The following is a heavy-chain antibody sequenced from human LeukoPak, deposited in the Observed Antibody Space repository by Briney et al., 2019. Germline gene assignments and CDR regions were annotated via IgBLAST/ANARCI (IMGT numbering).Heavy chain of an antibody. CDR2: IYYSGTT. D-gene: IGHD3-10*01. CDR1: GGSISSSNYY. CDR3: VRNKYYYGAGSYGVPNWFDP. V-gene: IGHV4-39*01. J-gene: IGHJ5*02. Sequence: SETLSLTCTVSGGSISSSNYYWGWIRQPPGKGLEWIGSIYYSGTTYYNPSLKSRVTISVDTSKNQFSLKLSSVTAADTAVYYCVRNKYYYGAGSYGVPNWFDPWGQGTLVTVSS.